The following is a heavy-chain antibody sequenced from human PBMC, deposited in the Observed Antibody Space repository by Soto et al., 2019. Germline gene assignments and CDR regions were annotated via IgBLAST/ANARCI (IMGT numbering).Heavy chain of an antibody. CDR3: ATSVSSSGPPGKYYYYYYMDV. Sequence: EVQLLESGGGLVQPGGSLRLSCAASGFTFSSYAMSWVRQAPGKGLEWVSAISGSGGSTYYADSVKGRFTISRDNSKNTLYLQMNSLRAEDTAVYYCATSVSSSGPPGKYYYYYYMDVWGKGTTVTVSS. D-gene: IGHD6-25*01. CDR2: ISGSGGST. J-gene: IGHJ6*03. CDR1: GFTFSSYA. V-gene: IGHV3-23*01.